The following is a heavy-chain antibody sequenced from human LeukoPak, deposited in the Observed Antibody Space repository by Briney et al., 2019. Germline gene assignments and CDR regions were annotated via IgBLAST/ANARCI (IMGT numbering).Heavy chain of an antibody. Sequence: GGSLRLSCAASGFTFGSYSMNWVRQAPGKGLEWVSSISSSSSYIYYADSVRGRFTISRDNAKNSLYLQMNSLRAEDTAVYYCARAGYGQQAYDPWGQGTLVTVSS. CDR2: ISSSSSYI. CDR3: ARAGYGQQAYDP. J-gene: IGHJ5*02. D-gene: IGHD5-12*01. CDR1: GFTFGSYS. V-gene: IGHV3-21*01.